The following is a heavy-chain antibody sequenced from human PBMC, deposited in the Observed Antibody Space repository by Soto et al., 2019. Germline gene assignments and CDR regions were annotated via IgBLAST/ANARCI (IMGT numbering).Heavy chain of an antibody. CDR1: GYSFTSYW. Sequence: GESLKISCKGSGYSFTSYWISWVRQMPGKGLEWMGRIDPSDSYTNYSPSFQGHVTIPADKSISTAYLQWSSLKASDTAMYYCARRGQLVPGETDYGMDVWGQGTTVTSP. D-gene: IGHD6-6*01. CDR3: ARRGQLVPGETDYGMDV. J-gene: IGHJ6*02. V-gene: IGHV5-10-1*01. CDR2: IDPSDSYT.